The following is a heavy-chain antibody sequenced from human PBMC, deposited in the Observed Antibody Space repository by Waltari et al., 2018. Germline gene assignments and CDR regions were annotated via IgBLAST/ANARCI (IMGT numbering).Heavy chain of an antibody. D-gene: IGHD3-22*01. CDR3: ASAASYDSSGYYYYY. V-gene: IGHV4-59*11. Sequence: QVQLQESGPGLVKPSETLSLTCTVSGGSISSHYWSWIRQPPGKGLEWIGYIYYSGSTNYNPSLKSRVTISVDTSKNQFSLKLSSVTAADTAVYYCASAASYDSSGYYYYYWGQGTLVIVSS. CDR1: GGSISSHY. J-gene: IGHJ4*02. CDR2: IYYSGST.